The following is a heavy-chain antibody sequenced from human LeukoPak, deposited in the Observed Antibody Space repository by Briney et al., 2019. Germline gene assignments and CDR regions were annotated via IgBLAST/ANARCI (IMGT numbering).Heavy chain of an antibody. Sequence: GGSLRLSCAASGFTFSSYWMSWVRQAPGKGLEWVANIKQDGSEKYYVDSVKGRFTISRDNAKNSLYLQMNSLRAEDTAVYYCASQIVVAGTLDGWYYYFDYWGQGTLVTVSS. V-gene: IGHV3-7*01. D-gene: IGHD6-19*01. CDR1: GFTFSSYW. J-gene: IGHJ4*02. CDR2: IKQDGSEK. CDR3: ASQIVVAGTLDGWYYYFDY.